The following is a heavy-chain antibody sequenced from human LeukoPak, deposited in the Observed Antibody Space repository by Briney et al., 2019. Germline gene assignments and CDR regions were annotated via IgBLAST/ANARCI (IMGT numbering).Heavy chain of an antibody. Sequence: PGGSLRLSCAASGFTFSIYWMSWVRQTPGKGLEWVANIKQDGSEKYYVDSVKGRFTIPRDNAKNSLYLQMSSLRAEDTAMYYCASSKGFDYWGQGTLVTVSS. J-gene: IGHJ4*02. CDR2: IKQDGSEK. CDR1: GFTFSIYW. V-gene: IGHV3-7*01. CDR3: ASSKGFDY.